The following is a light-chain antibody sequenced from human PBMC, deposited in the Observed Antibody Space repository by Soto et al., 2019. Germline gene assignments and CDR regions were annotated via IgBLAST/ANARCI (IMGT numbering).Light chain of an antibody. V-gene: IGKV3-11*01. CDR2: DTS. Sequence: VLTQSPATLSLSPGERATLSCRASQSVSSYLAWYQQKPGQAPRLLIYDTSNRATGVPARFSGSGSGTDFTLTISSLEPEDCAIYYCQQRQYWPPINFGQGTRLEIK. CDR1: QSVSSY. CDR3: QQRQYWPPIN. J-gene: IGKJ5*01.